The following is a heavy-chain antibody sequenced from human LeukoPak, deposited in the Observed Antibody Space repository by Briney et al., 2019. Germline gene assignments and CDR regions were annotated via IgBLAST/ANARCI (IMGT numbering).Heavy chain of an antibody. J-gene: IGHJ4*02. Sequence: GRSLRLSCAASGFTFSSYAMHWVRQAPGKGLEWVAVISYDGSNKYYADSVKGRFTISRDNSKNTLYLQMNSLRAEDTAVYYCARDLSGGGLDYWGQGTLVAVSS. V-gene: IGHV3-30-3*01. CDR1: GFTFSSYA. D-gene: IGHD3-3*01. CDR2: ISYDGSNK. CDR3: ARDLSGGGLDY.